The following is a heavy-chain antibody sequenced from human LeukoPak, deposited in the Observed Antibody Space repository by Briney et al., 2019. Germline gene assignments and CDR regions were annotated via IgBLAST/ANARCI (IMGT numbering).Heavy chain of an antibody. D-gene: IGHD3-22*01. Sequence: GSLRLSCAASGFTFSSYAMSWVRQAPGKGLEWVSSISSSSIYIYYADSVKGRFTISRDNPKNSPYLQMNRLRAEDTAVYYCASDSSGFYWGQGTLVTVSS. CDR2: ISSSSIYI. V-gene: IGHV3-21*01. CDR3: ASDSSGFY. CDR1: GFTFSSYA. J-gene: IGHJ4*02.